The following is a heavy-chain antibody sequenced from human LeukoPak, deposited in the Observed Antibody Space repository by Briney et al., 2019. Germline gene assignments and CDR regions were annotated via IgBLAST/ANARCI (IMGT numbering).Heavy chain of an antibody. CDR3: ARDTPNYDFWSGYYPHFDY. V-gene: IGHV3-7*01. CDR1: GFTFSSYW. CDR2: IKQDGGEK. D-gene: IGHD3-3*01. J-gene: IGHJ4*02. Sequence: GGSLRLSCAASGFTFSSYWMSWVRQAPGKGLEWVANIKQDGGEKYYVDSVKGRFTISRDNAKNSLYLQMNSLRAEDTAVYYCARDTPNYDFWSGYYPHFDYWGQGTLVTVSS.